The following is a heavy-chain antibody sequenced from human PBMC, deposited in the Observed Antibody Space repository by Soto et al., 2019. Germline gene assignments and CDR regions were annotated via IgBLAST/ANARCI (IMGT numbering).Heavy chain of an antibody. J-gene: IGHJ6*02. V-gene: IGHV4-34*01. D-gene: IGHD3-10*01. CDR1: GGSFSGYY. CDR3: ARRVGGQGSGSYKRYYYYGMDV. CDR2: IDHGGSP. Sequence: PSETLSLTCAVYGGSFSGYYWSWIRQPPGKGLEWIGEIDHGGSPYFSPSLKSRVTISVDTSKNQFSLKLSSVTAADTAVYYCARRVGGQGSGSYKRYYYYGMDVWGQGTTVTVSS.